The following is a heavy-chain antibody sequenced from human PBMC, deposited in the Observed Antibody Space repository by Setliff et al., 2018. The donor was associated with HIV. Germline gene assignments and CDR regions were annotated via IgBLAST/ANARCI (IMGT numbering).Heavy chain of an antibody. V-gene: IGHV5-51*01. CDR1: GYSFTNYW. D-gene: IGHD3-9*01. J-gene: IGHJ5*02. CDR3: ARHRPSGYYDVLTGVNWFDP. CDR2: IYPGDSDT. Sequence: GESLKISCKGSGYSFTNYWIAWVRQMPGKGLEWMGIIYPGDSDTRYSPSFQGQVTISAAKSISTAFLQWSSLKASDTAIYYCARHRPSGYYDVLTGVNWFDPWGQGTLVTVSS.